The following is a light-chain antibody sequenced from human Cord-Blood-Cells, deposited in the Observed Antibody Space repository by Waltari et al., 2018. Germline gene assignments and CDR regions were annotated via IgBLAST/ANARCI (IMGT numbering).Light chain of an antibody. Sequence: EIVLTQSPATLSLSPGERATLSCRASQSVSSYLAWYQQKPGQAPRPLIYDASNRATGIPARFSGSGSGTDFTLTISSLEPEDFAVYYCQQRSNLPWTFGQGTKVEIK. CDR3: QQRSNLPWT. CDR2: DAS. CDR1: QSVSSY. V-gene: IGKV3-11*01. J-gene: IGKJ1*01.